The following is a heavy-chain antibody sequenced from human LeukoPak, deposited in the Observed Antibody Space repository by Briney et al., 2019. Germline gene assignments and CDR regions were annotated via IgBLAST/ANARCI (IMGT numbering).Heavy chain of an antibody. CDR1: GYTFTSYG. D-gene: IGHD1-1*01. J-gene: IGHJ4*02. CDR2: ISAYNGNT. CDR3: ARDPLHRTGTTFDY. V-gene: IGHV1-18*01. Sequence: GASVKVSCTASGYTFTSYGISWVRQPPGQGLEWMGWISAYNGNTNYAQKLQGRVTMTTDTSTSTAYMELRSLRSDDTAVYYCARDPLHRTGTTFDYWGQGTLVTVSS.